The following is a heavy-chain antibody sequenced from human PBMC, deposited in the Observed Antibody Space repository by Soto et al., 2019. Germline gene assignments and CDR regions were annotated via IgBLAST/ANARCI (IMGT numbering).Heavy chain of an antibody. Sequence: QVQLQESGPGLVKPSQTLSLTCTVSGGSISSGGYYWSWIRQHPGKGLEWIGYIYYSGSTYYNPSLKSRVTISVDTSKNQFSLKLSSVTAADTAVYYCARDIVVVPAAGVNYYYYGMDVWGQGTTVTVSS. J-gene: IGHJ6*02. V-gene: IGHV4-31*03. CDR3: ARDIVVVPAAGVNYYYYGMDV. D-gene: IGHD2-2*01. CDR2: IYYSGST. CDR1: GGSISSGGYY.